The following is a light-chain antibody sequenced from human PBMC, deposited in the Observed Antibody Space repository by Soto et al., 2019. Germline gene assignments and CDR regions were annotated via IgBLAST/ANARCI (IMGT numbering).Light chain of an antibody. Sequence: ETVMTQSPATLSVSPGERVTVSCRASQSVRSALAWYQQKPGQVPRLLIHSASTRATGIPARFSGSGSGTDVTLTISSLQSEDFAVYYCQQYDHWTPDFGQGTKLEIK. CDR2: SAS. J-gene: IGKJ2*01. CDR3: QQYDHWTPD. V-gene: IGKV3-15*01. CDR1: QSVRSA.